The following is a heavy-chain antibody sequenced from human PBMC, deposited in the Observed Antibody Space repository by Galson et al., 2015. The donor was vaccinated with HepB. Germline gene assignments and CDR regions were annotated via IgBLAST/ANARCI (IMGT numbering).Heavy chain of an antibody. CDR2: ISSSSSTI. J-gene: IGHJ4*02. CDR1: GFTFSSYS. CDR3: AREWVGNYGEGFDY. D-gene: IGHD4-17*01. V-gene: IGHV3-48*01. Sequence: SLRLSCAASGFTFSSYSMNWVRQAPGKGLEWVSYISSSSSTIYYADSVKGRFTISRDNAKNSLYLQMNSLRAEDTAVYYCAREWVGNYGEGFDYWGQGTLVTVSS.